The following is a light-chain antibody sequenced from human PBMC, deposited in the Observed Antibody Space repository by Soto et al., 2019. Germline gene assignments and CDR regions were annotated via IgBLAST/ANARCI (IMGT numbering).Light chain of an antibody. CDR3: MQHLQSWT. CDR2: LGS. V-gene: IGKV2-28*01. Sequence: DIELTQTLLPPPVCPEETASISCRSSQGLLHSIGYNYVDWYLQTPEXXPXLLIYLGSKRASGVPDRFSGRGSGTFSTLKISIVAAECVGVDGCMQHLQSWTFGQGTKVDI. CDR1: QGLLHSIGYNY. J-gene: IGKJ1*01.